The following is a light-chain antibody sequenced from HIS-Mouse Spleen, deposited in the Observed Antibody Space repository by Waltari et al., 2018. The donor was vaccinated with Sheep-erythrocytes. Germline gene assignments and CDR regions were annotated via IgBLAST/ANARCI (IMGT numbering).Light chain of an antibody. J-gene: IGLJ1*01. V-gene: IGLV2-11*01. CDR3: CSYAGSYNHV. CDR2: DVS. Sequence: QSALTRPRSVSGSPGQSVTISCTGTSSDVGGYNYVSWYQQYPGKAPKLMIYDVSKRPSGVPDRFSGSKSGTTATLTISGLKAEDEADYYCCSYAGSYNHVFATGTKVTVL. CDR1: SSDVGGYNY.